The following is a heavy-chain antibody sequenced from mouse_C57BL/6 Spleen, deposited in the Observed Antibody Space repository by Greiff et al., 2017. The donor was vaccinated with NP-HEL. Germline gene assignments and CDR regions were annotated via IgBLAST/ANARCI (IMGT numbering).Heavy chain of an antibody. CDR2: INPGSGGT. CDR3: ARDYGRGDFGV. J-gene: IGHJ1*03. V-gene: IGHV1-54*01. CDR1: GYAFTNYL. Sequence: QVQLQQSGAELVRPGTSVKVSCKASGYAFTNYLIEWVKQRPGQGLEWIGVINPGSGGTNYNEKFKGKATLTADKSSSTAYMQLSSLTSEDSAVYFCARDYGRGDFGVWGTGATVTVSS. D-gene: IGHD1-1*01.